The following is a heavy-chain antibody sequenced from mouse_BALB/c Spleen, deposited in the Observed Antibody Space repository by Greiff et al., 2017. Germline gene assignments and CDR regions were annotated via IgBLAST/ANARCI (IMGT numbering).Heavy chain of an antibody. Sequence: EVQRVESGGDLVKPGGSLKLSCAASGFTFSSYGMSWVRQTPDKRLEWVATISSGGSYTYYPDSVKGRFNISRDNAKNTLYLQMSSLKSEDTAMYYCARQGTMVTTAWFAYWGKGTLVTVSA. CDR3: ARQGTMVTTAWFAY. D-gene: IGHD2-2*01. V-gene: IGHV5-6*01. CDR1: GFTFSSYG. CDR2: ISSGGSYT. J-gene: IGHJ3*01.